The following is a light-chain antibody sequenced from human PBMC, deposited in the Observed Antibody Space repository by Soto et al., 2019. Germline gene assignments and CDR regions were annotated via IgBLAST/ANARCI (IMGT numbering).Light chain of an antibody. V-gene: IGKV1-12*01. CDR3: LQASTCPRT. Sequence: DIQMTQSPASVAASVGDRVTITCRASHGISSWLALYQQKPGKAPKLLIYAASSLQSGVPSRFSGSGSGTDFTLTISSLQPEDFATYYCLQASTCPRTFGQGTKVDI. J-gene: IGKJ1*01. CDR1: HGISSW. CDR2: AAS.